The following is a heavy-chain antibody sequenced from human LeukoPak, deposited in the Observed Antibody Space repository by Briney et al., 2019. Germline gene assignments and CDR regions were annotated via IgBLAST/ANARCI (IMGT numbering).Heavy chain of an antibody. Sequence: SETLSLTCTVSGYSISTSYYWGWIRQPPGKGLEWIGRIYTSGSTNYNPSLKSRVTMSVDTSKNQFSLKLSSVTAADTAVYYCARDLSGYDYNYSYYMDVWGKGTTVTISS. CDR2: IYTSGST. CDR3: ARDLSGYDYNYSYYMDV. CDR1: GYSISTSYY. V-gene: IGHV4-38-2*02. J-gene: IGHJ6*03. D-gene: IGHD5-12*01.